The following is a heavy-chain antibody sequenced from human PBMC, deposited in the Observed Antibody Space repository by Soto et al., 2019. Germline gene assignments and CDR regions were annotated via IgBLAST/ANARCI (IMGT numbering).Heavy chain of an antibody. J-gene: IGHJ4*01. CDR3: ARDGYLGSGSYAF. CDR1: GFTFSSYG. Sequence: GGSLRLSCAASGFTFSSYGMHWVRQAPGKGLEWVAVIWFDGSNKDYADSVKGRFAISRDHYKNTLYLQMNNLRAEDTAVYYCARDGYLGSGSYAFWGHGTLVTVSS. CDR2: IWFDGSNK. V-gene: IGHV3-33*01. D-gene: IGHD3-10*01.